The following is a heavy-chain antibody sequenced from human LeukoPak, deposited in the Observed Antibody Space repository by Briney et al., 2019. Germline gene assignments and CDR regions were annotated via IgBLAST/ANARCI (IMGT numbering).Heavy chain of an antibody. D-gene: IGHD2-2*01. CDR2: ISWNSGNI. V-gene: IGHV3-9*01. CDR1: GFTFDDYA. J-gene: IGHJ4*02. Sequence: GGSLRLSCAASGFTFDDYAMPWVRQAPGKGLEWVSGISWNSGNIGYADSVKGRFTISRDNAKNSLYLQMNSLRAEDTALYYCAKAVSQHHFANWGQGTLVTVSS. CDR3: AKAVSQHHFAN.